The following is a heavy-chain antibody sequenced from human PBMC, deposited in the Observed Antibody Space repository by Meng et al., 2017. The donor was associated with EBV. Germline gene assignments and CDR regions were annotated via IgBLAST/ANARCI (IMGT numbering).Heavy chain of an antibody. CDR2: IYYSGST. D-gene: IGHD3-10*01. CDR3: ARSSPVRFGELSN. J-gene: IGHJ4*02. Sequence: QLQLQESGPGLVKPSGTLSLTCTVSGGSISSSSYYWGWIRQPPGKGLEWIGSIYYSGSTYYNPSLKSRVTISVDTSKNQFSLKLSSVTAADTAVYYCARSSPVRFGELSNWGQGTLVTVSS. CDR1: GGSISSSSYY. V-gene: IGHV4-39*07.